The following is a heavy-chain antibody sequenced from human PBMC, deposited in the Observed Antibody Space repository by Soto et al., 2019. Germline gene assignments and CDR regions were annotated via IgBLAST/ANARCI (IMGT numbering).Heavy chain of an antibody. D-gene: IGHD2-2*01. CDR3: VKDLCSTSCYRAFHI. J-gene: IGHJ3*02. V-gene: IGHV3-23*04. Sequence: EVQLVESGGGLVQPGGSLRLSCEASGFSFSSYAMSWVRRPPGKGLEWVSTIVTSAGTKFYADSVKGRFSISRDNSKNIVYLQINSLGVEDTAMYYCVKDLCSTSCYRAFHIWGQGTTVTVSS. CDR2: IVTSAGTK. CDR1: GFSFSSYA.